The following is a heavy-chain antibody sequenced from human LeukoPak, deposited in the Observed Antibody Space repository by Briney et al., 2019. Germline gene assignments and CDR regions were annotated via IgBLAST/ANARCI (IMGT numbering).Heavy chain of an antibody. CDR1: GFAFSSSA. CDR2: ISYDGITE. V-gene: IGHV3-30*04. CDR3: ARGLSGGSGWYFDY. D-gene: IGHD6-19*01. Sequence: GGSLRLSCAASGFAFSSSAMHWVRQAPGKGLEWVAIISYDGITEDYSDSVKGRFSISRDNFKNTLSLQMNSLRAEDTAVYYCARGLSGGSGWYFDYWGQGTLVTVSS. J-gene: IGHJ4*02.